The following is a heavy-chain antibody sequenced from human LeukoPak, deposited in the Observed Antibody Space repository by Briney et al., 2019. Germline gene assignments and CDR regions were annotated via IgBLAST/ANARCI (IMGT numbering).Heavy chain of an antibody. Sequence: GGSLRLSCAASAFTFSGYSMNWVRQAPGKGLEWISYISGRSSTIYYADSVRGRFTISRDNAKNSMYLQMNSLRAEDTAVYYCARDRLTSGSYFFDYWGQGTLVTVSS. J-gene: IGHJ4*02. V-gene: IGHV3-48*01. CDR3: ARDRLTSGSYFFDY. CDR2: ISGRSSTI. CDR1: AFTFSGYS. D-gene: IGHD1-26*01.